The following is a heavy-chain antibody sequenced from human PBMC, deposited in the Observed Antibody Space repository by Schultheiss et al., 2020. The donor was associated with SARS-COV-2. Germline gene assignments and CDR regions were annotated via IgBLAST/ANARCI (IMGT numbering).Heavy chain of an antibody. V-gene: IGHV3-23*01. CDR2: ISGSGGST. CDR3: AKYSNYYGMDV. D-gene: IGHD4-11*01. CDR1: GFTFSSYS. Sequence: GGSLRLSCAASGFTFSSYSMNWVRQAPGKGLEWVSTISGSGGSTYYADSVKGRFTISRDNSKNTLYLQMNSLRAEDTAVYYCAKYSNYYGMDVWGQGTTVTVSS. J-gene: IGHJ6*02.